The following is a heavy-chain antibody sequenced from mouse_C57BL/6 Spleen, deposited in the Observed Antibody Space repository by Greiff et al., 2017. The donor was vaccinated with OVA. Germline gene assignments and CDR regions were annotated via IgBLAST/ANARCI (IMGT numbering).Heavy chain of an antibody. D-gene: IGHD4-1*01. CDR3: ASLTGTGGFDY. V-gene: IGHV3-6*01. CDR2: ISYDGSN. J-gene: IGHJ2*01. CDR1: GYSITSGYY. Sequence: VQLKESGPGLVKPSQSLSLTCSVTGYSITSGYYWNWIRQFPGNKLEWMGYISYDGSNNYNPSLKNRISITRDTSKNQFFLKLNSVTTEDTATYYCASLTGTGGFDYWGQGTTLTVSS.